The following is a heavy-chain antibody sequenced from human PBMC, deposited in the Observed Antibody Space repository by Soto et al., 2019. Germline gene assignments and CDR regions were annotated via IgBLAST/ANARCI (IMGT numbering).Heavy chain of an antibody. Sequence: PGESLKISCAASGFTFSSYWMSWVRQAPGKGLEWVANIKQDGSEKYYVDSVKGRFTISRDNAKNSLYLQMNSLRAEDTAVYYCARDKVGSRWYSYGRYSGYFDYWGQGTLVTVSS. CDR1: GFTFSSYW. D-gene: IGHD5-18*01. V-gene: IGHV3-7*01. J-gene: IGHJ4*02. CDR2: IKQDGSEK. CDR3: ARDKVGSRWYSYGRYSGYFDY.